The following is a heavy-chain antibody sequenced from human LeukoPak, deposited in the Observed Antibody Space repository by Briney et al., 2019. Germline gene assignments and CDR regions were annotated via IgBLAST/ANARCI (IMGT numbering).Heavy chain of an antibody. CDR2: TYYRSKWYN. J-gene: IGHJ5*02. CDR1: GDSVSSNSAA. V-gene: IGHV6-1*01. CDR3: ARDLCTSSSCPNNWIDP. Sequence: SQTLSLTCAISGDSVSSNSAACNWIRQSPSRGLEWLGRTYYRSKWYNNYAISVKSRITINPDTSKNQFSLQPNSVTPEDTAVYYCARDLCTSSSCPNNWIDPWGQGTLVTVSS. D-gene: IGHD2-2*01.